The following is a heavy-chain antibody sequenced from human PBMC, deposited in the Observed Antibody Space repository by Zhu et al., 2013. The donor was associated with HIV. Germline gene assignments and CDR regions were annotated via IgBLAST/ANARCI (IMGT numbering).Heavy chain of an antibody. Sequence: QVQLQQWGAGLLKPSETLSLTCAVYGGSFSSYYWSWIRQPPGKGLEWIGEINHSGSTNYNPSLKSRVTISLDTSKNQFSLKLSSVTAADTALYYCARGGFHGPADCSGGSCYLPNAFHIWGQGTMVTVSS. V-gene: IGHV4-34*01. D-gene: IGHD2-15*01. CDR3: ARGGFHGPADCSGGSCYLPNAFHI. CDR2: INHSGST. CDR1: GGSFSSYY. J-gene: IGHJ3*02.